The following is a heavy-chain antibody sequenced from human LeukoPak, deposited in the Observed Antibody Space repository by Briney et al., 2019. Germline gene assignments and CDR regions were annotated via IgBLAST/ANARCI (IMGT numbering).Heavy chain of an antibody. CDR1: GYSISSRYY. D-gene: IGHD1-26*01. J-gene: IGHJ4*02. CDR3: AKVSYVGATLEPPTFDY. V-gene: IGHV4-38-2*02. CDR2: IYHSGST. Sequence: SEALSLTCTVSGYSISSRYYWGWIRQPPGKGLEWIGNIYHSGSTYDNPSLKSRVTISVDTSKNQFSLKLTSVTAADTAVYYCAKVSYVGATLEPPTFDYWGQGTLVTVSS.